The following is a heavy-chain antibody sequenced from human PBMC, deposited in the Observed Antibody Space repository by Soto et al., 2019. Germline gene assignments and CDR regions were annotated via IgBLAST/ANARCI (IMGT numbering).Heavy chain of an antibody. V-gene: IGHV3-21*01. CDR1: GFSFSSYS. Sequence: VQLVESGGGLVKPGGSLRLSCAASGFSFSSYSMNWVRQAPGKGLEGVSSISSSASHINYADSVKGRFTIARDNAKKSLYLQMNSLRAEDTAVYYCARGYTGYCSGGTCYWFDPWGQGTLVTVSS. D-gene: IGHD2-15*01. CDR3: ARGYTGYCSGGTCYWFDP. CDR2: ISSSASHI. J-gene: IGHJ5*02.